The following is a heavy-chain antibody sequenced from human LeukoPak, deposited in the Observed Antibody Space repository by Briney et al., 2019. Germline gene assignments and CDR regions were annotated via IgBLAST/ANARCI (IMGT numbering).Heavy chain of an antibody. CDR2: ISSNGGHT. J-gene: IGHJ4*02. CDR3: VKEYCSSGSCSFYFDY. V-gene: IGHV3-64D*06. CDR1: GFTFSSYA. Sequence: GGSLRLSCSASGFTFSSYAMHWVHQAPGKGLEHVSGISSNGGHTYCADSVKGRFTISRDNSKNTLYLQMSSLRAEDTAVYYCVKEYCSSGSCSFYFDYWGQGTLVTVSS. D-gene: IGHD2-15*01.